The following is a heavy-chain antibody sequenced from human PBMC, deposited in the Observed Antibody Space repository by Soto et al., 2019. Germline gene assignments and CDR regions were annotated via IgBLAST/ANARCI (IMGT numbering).Heavy chain of an antibody. CDR2: ISAYNGNT. Sequence: ASVKVSCKASGYTFTSYGISWVRQAPGQGLEWMGWISAYNGNTNYAQKLQGRVTMTTDTSTSTAYMELRSLRSDDTAVYYCARDGYYYDSSSLPGYWGQGSLVTVAS. CDR1: GYTFTSYG. V-gene: IGHV1-18*01. J-gene: IGHJ4*02. CDR3: ARDGYYYDSSSLPGY. D-gene: IGHD3-22*01.